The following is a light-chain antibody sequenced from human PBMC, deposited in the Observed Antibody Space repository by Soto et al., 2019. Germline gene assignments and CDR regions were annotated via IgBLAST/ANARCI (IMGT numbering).Light chain of an antibody. V-gene: IGKV3-15*01. Sequence: DIVMTQSPATLSVSPGERSTLSCRASQSVNSNLAWYQQKLGQAPRVLIFGASTRATGIPARFSGSGSGTEFSLTINSLQSEDFAVYYCQEYNTWPWTFGQGTKVDIK. J-gene: IGKJ1*01. CDR2: GAS. CDR1: QSVNSN. CDR3: QEYNTWPWT.